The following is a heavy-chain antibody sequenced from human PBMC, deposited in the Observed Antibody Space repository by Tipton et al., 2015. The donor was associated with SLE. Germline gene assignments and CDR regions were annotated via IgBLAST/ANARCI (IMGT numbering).Heavy chain of an antibody. J-gene: IGHJ4*02. CDR3: VRDRWQLDY. CDR2: IWYDGRKK. CDR1: GLSISTYG. D-gene: IGHD2-15*01. Sequence: SGLSISTYGMHWVRQAPGKGLDWVAVIWYDGRKKYYADSVKGRFTISRDNSKNTVYLQMNSLRVEDTAVYYCVRDRWQLDYWGQGTLVTVST. V-gene: IGHV3-33*01.